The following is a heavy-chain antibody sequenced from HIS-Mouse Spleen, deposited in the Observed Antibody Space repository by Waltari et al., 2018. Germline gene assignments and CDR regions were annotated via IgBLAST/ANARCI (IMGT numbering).Heavy chain of an antibody. D-gene: IGHD6-13*01. Sequence: QLQLQESGPGLVKPSETLSLPCTVSGGSISSSSYYWCWLRQPPGKGLEWIGSIYYSGSTYYNPSLKSRVTISVDTSKNQFSLKLSSVTAADTAVYYCAREIPYSSSWYDWYFDLWGRGTLVTVSS. CDR3: AREIPYSSSWYDWYFDL. CDR1: GGSISSSSYY. J-gene: IGHJ2*01. V-gene: IGHV4-39*07. CDR2: IYYSGST.